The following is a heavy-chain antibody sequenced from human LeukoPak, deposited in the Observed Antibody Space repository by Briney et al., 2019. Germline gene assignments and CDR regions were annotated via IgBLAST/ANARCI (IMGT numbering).Heavy chain of an antibody. D-gene: IGHD5-24*01. CDR3: ARRRKVTIPLDI. CDR1: GFTVSSNY. Sequence: GGSLRLSCAASGFTVSSNYMSWVRQAPVKGLEWVSVIYSGGSTYYADSVKGRFTISRDNSKNTLYLQMNSLRAEDTAVYYCARRRKVTIPLDIWGQGTMVTVSS. J-gene: IGHJ3*02. CDR2: IYSGGST. V-gene: IGHV3-66*04.